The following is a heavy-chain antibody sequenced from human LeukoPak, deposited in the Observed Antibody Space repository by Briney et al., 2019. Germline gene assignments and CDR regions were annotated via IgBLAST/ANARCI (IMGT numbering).Heavy chain of an antibody. CDR3: ARDRGSSLSIDY. CDR2: ISSSSSYT. J-gene: IGHJ4*02. D-gene: IGHD6-13*01. Sequence: GGPLRLSCAASGFTFSDYYMSWIRQAPGKGLEWVSYISSSSSYTNYADSVKGRFTISRDNAKNSLYLQMNSLRAEDTAVYYCARDRGSSLSIDYWGQGTLVTVSS. V-gene: IGHV3-11*06. CDR1: GFTFSDYY.